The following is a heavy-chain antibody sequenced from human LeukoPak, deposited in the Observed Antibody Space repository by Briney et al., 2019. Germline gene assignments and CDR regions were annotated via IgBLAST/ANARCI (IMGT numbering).Heavy chain of an antibody. CDR1: GFTFSSCA. CDR3: ARDGDGGNVGY. J-gene: IGHJ4*02. CDR2: ISYDGSNK. V-gene: IGHV3-30*14. D-gene: IGHD4-23*01. Sequence: GGSLRLSCAASGFTFSSCAMHWVRQAPGKGLEWVAVISYDGSNKYYADSVKGRFTISRDNSKNTLYLQMGSLRAEDMAVYYCARDGDGGNVGYWGQGTLVTVSS.